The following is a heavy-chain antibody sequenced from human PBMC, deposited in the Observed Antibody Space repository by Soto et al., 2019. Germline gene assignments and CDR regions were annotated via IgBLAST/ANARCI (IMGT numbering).Heavy chain of an antibody. CDR1: GVTFDSAYSNG. Sequence: GGSPRLSXAASGVTFDSAYSNGMSWVRESPGNGPEWVSTISSNGANTHYAESVKGRFTISKDASRNTVHLHMNSLRAEDTATYFCVSWVSAHFDYWGHGTPVTVSS. CDR3: VSWVSAHFDY. V-gene: IGHV3-23*01. CDR2: ISSNGANT. J-gene: IGHJ4*01. D-gene: IGHD2-8*01.